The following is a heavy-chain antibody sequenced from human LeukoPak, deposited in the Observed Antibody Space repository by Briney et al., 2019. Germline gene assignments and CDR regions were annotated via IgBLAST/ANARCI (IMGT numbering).Heavy chain of an antibody. Sequence: GGSLRLSCAASGFTFSSYSMNWVRQAPGKGLEWVSSISSDSNYIFYADSVQGRFTISRDNAENSLFLRMNSLRAEDTAVYYCASRYCTSTNCYAFDIWGQGTMVTVSS. D-gene: IGHD2-2*01. CDR1: GFTFSSYS. J-gene: IGHJ3*02. CDR2: ISSDSNYI. CDR3: ASRYCTSTNCYAFDI. V-gene: IGHV3-21*01.